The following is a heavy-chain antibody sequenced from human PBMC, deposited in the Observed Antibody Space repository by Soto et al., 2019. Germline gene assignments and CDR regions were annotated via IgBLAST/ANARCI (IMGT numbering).Heavy chain of an antibody. CDR1: GFTVSSSS. V-gene: IGHV3-53*02. CDR2: IYAAGAT. J-gene: IGHJ4*02. CDR3: ARDDSFLGAPFHY. D-gene: IGHD3-16*01. Sequence: EVELVETGGGLIQPGGSLRLSCAASGFTVSSSSMSWVRQAPGKGLEWVSLIYAAGATYYGDSVKGRLTISRDTSKNTLSLQMTSLRAVDTAVYYCARDDSFLGAPFHYWGQGTLVTVSS.